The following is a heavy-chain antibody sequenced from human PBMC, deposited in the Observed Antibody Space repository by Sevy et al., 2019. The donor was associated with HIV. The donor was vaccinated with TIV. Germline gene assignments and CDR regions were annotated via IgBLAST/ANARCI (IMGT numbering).Heavy chain of an antibody. CDR1: GDSISGYY. CDR2: IYYTRST. V-gene: IGHV4-59*01. CDR3: ARGRPDYYYGMDV. Sequence: SETLSLTCNVSGDSISGYYWSWIRQPPGKGLEWIGYIYYTRSTNYNPSLKSRVTISKDTSKNQVSLKLSYVIVADTAVYYCARGRPDYYYGMDVWGQGTTVTVSS. J-gene: IGHJ6*02.